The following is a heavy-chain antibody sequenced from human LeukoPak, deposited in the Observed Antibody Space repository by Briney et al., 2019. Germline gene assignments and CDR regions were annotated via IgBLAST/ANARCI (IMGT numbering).Heavy chain of an antibody. CDR1: GGSISSSSYY. Sequence: SETLSLTCTVSGGSISSSSYYWGWIRQPPGKGLEWIGSIYYSGSTYYNPSLKSRVTISVDTSKNQFSLKLSSVTAADTAVYYCARGTPDIVGATPGYMDVWGKGTAVTVSS. V-gene: IGHV4-39*07. CDR2: IYYSGST. J-gene: IGHJ6*03. D-gene: IGHD1-26*01. CDR3: ARGTPDIVGATPGYMDV.